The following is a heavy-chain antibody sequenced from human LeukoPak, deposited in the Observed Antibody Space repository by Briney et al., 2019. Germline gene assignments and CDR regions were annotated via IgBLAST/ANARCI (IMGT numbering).Heavy chain of an antibody. Sequence: GASVKVSCKASGYTFTGYYMHWVRQAPGQGLEWMGWINPNSGGTNYAQKFQGRVTMTRDTSISTAYMELSRLRSDDTAVYYCARDTNVLLWFGEPLREGFGYMDVWGKGTTVTISS. J-gene: IGHJ6*03. CDR1: GYTFTGYY. CDR2: INPNSGGT. CDR3: ARDTNVLLWFGEPLREGFGYMDV. V-gene: IGHV1-2*02. D-gene: IGHD3-10*01.